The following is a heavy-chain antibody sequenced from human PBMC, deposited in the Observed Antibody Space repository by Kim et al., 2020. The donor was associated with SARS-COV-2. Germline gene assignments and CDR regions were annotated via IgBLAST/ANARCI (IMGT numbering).Heavy chain of an antibody. J-gene: IGHJ4*02. V-gene: IGHV3-23*01. CDR3: AKEGAAAGTIDDRFDY. D-gene: IGHD6-13*01. Sequence: GGSLRLSCAASGFTFSSYAMSWVRQAPGKGLEWVSAISGSGGSTYYADSVKGRFTISRDNSKNTLYLQMNSLRAEDTAVYYCAKEGAAAGTIDDRFDYWGQGTLVTVSS. CDR2: ISGSGGST. CDR1: GFTFSSYA.